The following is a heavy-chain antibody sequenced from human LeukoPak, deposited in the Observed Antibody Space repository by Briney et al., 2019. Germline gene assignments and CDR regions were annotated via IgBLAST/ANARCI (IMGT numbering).Heavy chain of an antibody. CDR2: INSDGTTT. J-gene: IGHJ4*02. D-gene: IGHD3-10*01. CDR3: ARDGMTYGRHFDY. CDR1: GFTFSNYW. V-gene: IGHV3-74*01. Sequence: GGSLRLSCAASGFTFSNYWMHWVRQAPGKGLVWVSRINSDGTTTTYADSVRGRFTISRDNAKNTLYLQMNSLRDEDTAVYYCARDGMTYGRHFDYWGQGALVTVSS.